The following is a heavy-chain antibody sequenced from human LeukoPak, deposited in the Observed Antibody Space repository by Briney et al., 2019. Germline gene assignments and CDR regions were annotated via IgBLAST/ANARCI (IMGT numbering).Heavy chain of an antibody. V-gene: IGHV3-23*01. Sequence: PGGSLRLSCVASGFKFSNYWMSWVRQAPGKGLEWVSVTSGSGENSYYADSVKGRFTISRDNFKNTLYLQMNSLRAEDTAVYYCANGAAAGTPTIGDYWGQGTLVTVSS. J-gene: IGHJ4*02. CDR2: TSGSGENS. CDR1: GFKFSNYW. CDR3: ANGAAAGTPTIGDY. D-gene: IGHD6-13*01.